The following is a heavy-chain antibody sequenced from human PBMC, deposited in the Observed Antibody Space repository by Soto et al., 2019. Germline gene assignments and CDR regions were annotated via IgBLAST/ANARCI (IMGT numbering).Heavy chain of an antibody. CDR1: VYSFAGYW. D-gene: IGHD3-22*01. J-gene: IGHJ4*02. V-gene: IGHV5-10-1*01. Sequence: PGESLKISCKGSVYSFAGYWITWVRQKPGKGLERMGRIDPSDSQTYYSPSFRGHVTISVTKSITTVFLQWSSLRASDTAMYYCARQIYDSDTGPNFQYYFDSWGQGTPVTVSS. CDR3: ARQIYDSDTGPNFQYYFDS. CDR2: IDPSDSQT.